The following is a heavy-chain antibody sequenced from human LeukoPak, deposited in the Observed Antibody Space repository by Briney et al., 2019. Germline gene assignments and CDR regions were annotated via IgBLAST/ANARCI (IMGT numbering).Heavy chain of an antibody. J-gene: IGHJ4*02. CDR3: AKGVGYCNGGSCQQFDY. Sequence: GRSLRLSCAASGFTFSSYAMSWVRQAPGKGLEWVSAISGSGGSTYYADSVKGRFTISRDNSKNTLYLQMNSLRAEDTAVYYCAKGVGYCNGGSCQQFDYWGQGTLVTVSS. D-gene: IGHD2-15*01. CDR1: GFTFSSYA. CDR2: ISGSGGST. V-gene: IGHV3-23*01.